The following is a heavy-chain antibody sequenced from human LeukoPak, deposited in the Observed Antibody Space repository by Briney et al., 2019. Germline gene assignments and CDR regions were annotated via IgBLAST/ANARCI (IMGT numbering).Heavy chain of an antibody. CDR2: IYPRDSDT. Sequence: GESLKISCKGSGYIFTNYWIGWVRQMPGKGLEWMGIIYPRDSDTRYSPSFQDQVTVSADKSISTAYLQWSSLEASDTAMYYCARRQYSGYDFDYWGQGTLVTVSS. D-gene: IGHD5-12*01. CDR3: ARRQYSGYDFDY. V-gene: IGHV5-51*01. J-gene: IGHJ4*02. CDR1: GYIFTNYW.